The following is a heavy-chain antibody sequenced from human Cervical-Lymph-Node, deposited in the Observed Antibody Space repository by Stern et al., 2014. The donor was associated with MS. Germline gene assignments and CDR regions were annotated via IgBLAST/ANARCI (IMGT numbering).Heavy chain of an antibody. Sequence: VQLLESGGGVVQPGRSLRLSCAASGFTFSSYGMHWVRQAPGKGLEWVAVIWYDGSNKYYADSVKGRFTIFRDNSKNTQYLQMNSLRAEDTAVYYCARSSSPSPYYYYGMDVWGQGTTVTVSS. CDR2: IWYDGSNK. V-gene: IGHV3-33*01. CDR1: GFTFSSYG. J-gene: IGHJ6*02. D-gene: IGHD6-13*01. CDR3: ARSSSPSPYYYYGMDV.